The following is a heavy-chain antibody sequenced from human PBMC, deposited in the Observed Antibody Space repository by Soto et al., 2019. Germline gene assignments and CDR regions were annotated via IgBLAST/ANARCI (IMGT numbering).Heavy chain of an antibody. Sequence: QVQLQESGPGLVKPSQTLSLTCTVSGGSISSGGYYWSWIRQHPGKALEWIGYIYYSGSTYYNPALERLVTIAVDTSNKHFSLQQSYVTAADTAVYYWSRTAYSYGPTPLLSWGQGTLVTVSS. V-gene: IGHV4-31*01. D-gene: IGHD5-18*01. CDR3: SRTAYSYGPTPLLS. CDR2: IYYSGST. CDR1: GGSISSGGYY. J-gene: IGHJ5*02.